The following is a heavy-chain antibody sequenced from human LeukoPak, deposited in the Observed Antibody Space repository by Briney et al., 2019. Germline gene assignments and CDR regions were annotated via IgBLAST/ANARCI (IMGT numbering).Heavy chain of an antibody. D-gene: IGHD3-10*01. CDR3: ARHRIYGSGSYAPYNWFDP. CDR1: GGSISSGSYY. CDR2: IYTSGST. J-gene: IGHJ5*02. Sequence: SETLSLTCTVSGGSISSGSYYWSWIRQPAGKGLEWIGRIYTSGSTNYNPSLKSRVTISVDTSKNQFSLKLSSVTAADTAVYYCARHRIYGSGSYAPYNWFDPWGQGTLVTVSS. V-gene: IGHV4-61*02.